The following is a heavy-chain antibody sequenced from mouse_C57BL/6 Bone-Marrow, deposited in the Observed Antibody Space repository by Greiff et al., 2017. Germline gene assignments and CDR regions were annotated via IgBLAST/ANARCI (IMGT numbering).Heavy chain of an antibody. CDR1: GYTFTDYS. V-gene: IGHV1-26*01. D-gene: IGHD1-1*01. CDR2: ISPNSGGT. J-gene: IGHJ1*03. CDR3: ARKGSSSLRYFDV. Sequence: EVQLQQSGPELVKPWASVNISCKASGYTFTDYSMNWVKQSHGKSLEWLGDISPNSGGTSYNQMFKGKATLTVDKSSSTAYMELRSLTSEDSAVYYCARKGSSSLRYFDVWGTGTTVTVSS.